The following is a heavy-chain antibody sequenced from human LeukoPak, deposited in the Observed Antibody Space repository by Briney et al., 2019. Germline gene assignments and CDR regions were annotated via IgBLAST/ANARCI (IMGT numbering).Heavy chain of an antibody. V-gene: IGHV4-34*01. J-gene: IGHJ6*02. CDR2: INHSGST. D-gene: IGHD6-6*01. CDR3: ARGRNAEIREYSSSSRHNMDV. CDR1: GGSFSGYY. Sequence: SETLSLTCAVYGGSFSGYYWSWIRQPPGKGLEWIGEINHSGSTNYNPSLKSRVTISVDTSKNQFSLKLSSVTAADTAVYYCARGRNAEIREYSSSSRHNMDVWGQGTTVTVSS.